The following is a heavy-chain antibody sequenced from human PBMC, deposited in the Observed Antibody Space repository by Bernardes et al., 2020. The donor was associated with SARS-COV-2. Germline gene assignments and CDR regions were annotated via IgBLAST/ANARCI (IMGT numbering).Heavy chain of an antibody. V-gene: IGHV3-30*02. D-gene: IGHD6-19*01. J-gene: IGHJ4*02. CDR2: IRYDGSNE. Sequence: GGSLRLSCAASGVTLSNYDMHWVRQAPGKGLEWVAIIRYDGSNENYLESVKGRFTVSRDNSKNTLYLQMNSLRVDDTAIYYCARDVGGGVAVGFIDSWGQGTLVTVSS. CDR1: GVTLSNYD. CDR3: ARDVGGGVAVGFIDS.